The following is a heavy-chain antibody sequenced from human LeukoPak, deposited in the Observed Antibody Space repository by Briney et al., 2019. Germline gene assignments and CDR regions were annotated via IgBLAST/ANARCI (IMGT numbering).Heavy chain of an antibody. CDR1: GFTFSTYW. V-gene: IGHV3-74*01. CDR3: ARDSPETTTDTYPEEFDY. J-gene: IGHJ4*02. CDR2: LNPDGSNI. D-gene: IGHD1-1*01. Sequence: GGSLRLSCAASGFTFSTYWMHWVRQAPGKGLVWVSRLNPDGSNIRYAESVKGRFTISRDNAKSTLYLQMNSLRVEDTAVYFCARDSPETTTDTYPEEFDYWGQGTLVTVSS.